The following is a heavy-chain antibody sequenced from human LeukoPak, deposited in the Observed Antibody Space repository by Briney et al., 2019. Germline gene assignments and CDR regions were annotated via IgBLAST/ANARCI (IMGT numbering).Heavy chain of an antibody. CDR3: AKAILAAAGTVGFDY. D-gene: IGHD6-13*01. Sequence: GGSLRLSCAASGFTFSSHGMHWVRQAPGKGLEWVAFIRYDGSNKYYADSVKGRFTISRDNSKNTLYLQMNSLRAEDTAVYYCAKAILAAAGTVGFDYWGQGTLVTVSS. V-gene: IGHV3-30*02. CDR1: GFTFSSHG. CDR2: IRYDGSNK. J-gene: IGHJ4*02.